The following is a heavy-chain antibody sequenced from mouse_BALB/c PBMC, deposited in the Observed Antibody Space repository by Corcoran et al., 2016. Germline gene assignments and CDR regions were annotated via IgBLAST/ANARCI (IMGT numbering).Heavy chain of an antibody. D-gene: IGHD4-1*01. CDR2: INPDSSTI. CDR1: GFDFSRYW. CDR3: ARNWDVGFAY. Sequence: EVKLLESGGGLVQPGGSLKLSCAASGFDFSRYWMSWVRQAPGKGLEWIGEINPDSSTINYMPSLKDKFIISRDNAKNTLYLQMSKVRSEDTALYYCARNWDVGFAYWGQGTLVTVSA. J-gene: IGHJ3*01. V-gene: IGHV4-1*02.